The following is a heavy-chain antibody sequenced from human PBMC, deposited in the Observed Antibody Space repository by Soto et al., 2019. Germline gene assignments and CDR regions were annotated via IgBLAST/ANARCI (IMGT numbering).Heavy chain of an antibody. CDR2: ISYSGIT. V-gene: IGHV4-31*03. CDR1: GDSISSGDYY. D-gene: IGHD2-2*01. Sequence: SETLSLTCTVSGDSISSGDYYWGWIRQHPGRGLEWIGYISYSGITYYNPSLKSRLTISLDTSKNQFSLKLSSVTAADTAVYYCARGGCLPAANPGLDPWGQGTLVTVSS. CDR3: ARGGCLPAANPGLDP. J-gene: IGHJ5*02.